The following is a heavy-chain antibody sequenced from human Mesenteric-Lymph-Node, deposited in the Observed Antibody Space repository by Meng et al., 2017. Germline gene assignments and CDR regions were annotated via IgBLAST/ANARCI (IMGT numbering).Heavy chain of an antibody. V-gene: IGHV4-59*02. CDR1: GASVTSDY. D-gene: IGHD3-10*01. Sequence: SETLSLTCTVSGASVTSDYWSWIRQPPGKGLEWIGYIYNTGSTNYNPSLKSRVTISVDTSKNQFSLNLTSVTAADTAVYYCAREGWFGELSPYYFDYWGRGTLVTVSS. J-gene: IGHJ4*02. CDR3: AREGWFGELSPYYFDY. CDR2: IYNTGST.